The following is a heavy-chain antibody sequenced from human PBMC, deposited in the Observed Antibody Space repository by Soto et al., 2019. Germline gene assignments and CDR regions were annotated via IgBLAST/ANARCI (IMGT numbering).Heavy chain of an antibody. V-gene: IGHV3-53*01. Sequence: EVQLVESGGGLIPPGGSLRLSCAASGFLVNSAYMTWVRQAPGKVLEWLSIINSDGSTLSAESVKGRFTISRDNAKNRLDLQMNSLRGEDTAMYYCARRGNSLAWGYWGQGALVIVTS. CDR2: INSDGST. D-gene: IGHD3-16*01. CDR3: ARRGNSLAWGY. CDR1: GFLVNSAY. J-gene: IGHJ4*02.